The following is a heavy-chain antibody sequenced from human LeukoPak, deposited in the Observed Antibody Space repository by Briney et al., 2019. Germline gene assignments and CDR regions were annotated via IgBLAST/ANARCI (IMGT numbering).Heavy chain of an antibody. D-gene: IGHD3-9*01. CDR1: GGSISSYY. V-gene: IGHV4-4*07. CDR2: IYSSGST. Sequence: SETLSLTCTVSGGSISSYYWSWIRQPAGKGLEWIGRIYSSGSTNYNPSLKSRVTMSVDTSKNQFSLKLSSVTAADTAVYYCVRSLYFDWLLRDFDYWGQGTLVTVSS. J-gene: IGHJ4*02. CDR3: VRSLYFDWLLRDFDY.